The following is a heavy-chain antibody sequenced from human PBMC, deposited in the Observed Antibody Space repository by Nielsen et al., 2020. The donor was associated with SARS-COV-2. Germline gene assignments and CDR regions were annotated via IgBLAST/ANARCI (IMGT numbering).Heavy chain of an antibody. CDR2: ISYDGSNK. CDR1: GFTFSSYA. V-gene: IGHV3-30-3*01. D-gene: IGHD3-22*01. Sequence: GESLKISCAASGFTFSSYAMHWVRQALGKGLEWVAVISYDGSNKYYADSVKGRFTISRDNSKNTLYLQMNSLRAEDTAVYYCARAHYYDSSGYYFYPSIDYWGQGTLVTVSS. J-gene: IGHJ4*02. CDR3: ARAHYYDSSGYYFYPSIDY.